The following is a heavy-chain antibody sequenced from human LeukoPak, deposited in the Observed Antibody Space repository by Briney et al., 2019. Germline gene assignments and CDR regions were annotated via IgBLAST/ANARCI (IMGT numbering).Heavy chain of an antibody. CDR2: INTNTGNP. D-gene: IGHD3-3*01. Sequence: ASVKVSCKASGYTFTSYAMNWVRQAPGQGLEWMGWINTNTGNPTYAQGFTGRFVFSLDTSVSTAYLQISSLKAEDTAVYYCARDRPFDFWSGYYGSYAFDIWGQGTMVTVSS. CDR3: ARDRPFDFWSGYYGSYAFDI. V-gene: IGHV7-4-1*02. J-gene: IGHJ3*02. CDR1: GYTFTSYA.